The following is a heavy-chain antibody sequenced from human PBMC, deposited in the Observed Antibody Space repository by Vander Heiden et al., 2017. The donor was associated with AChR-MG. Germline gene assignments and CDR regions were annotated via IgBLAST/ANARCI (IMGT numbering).Heavy chain of an antibody. V-gene: IGHV4-34*01. D-gene: IGHD3-22*01. CDR3: ARALIEGGEFDY. J-gene: IGHJ4*02. CDR2: INHSGST. Sequence: QVQLQQWGAGLLKPSETLSLTCAVYGGSFSGYYWSWIRQPPGKGLEWIGEINHSGSTNYNPSLKSRVTISVDTSKNQFSLKLSSVTAADTAVYYCARALIEGGEFDYWGQGTLVTVSS. CDR1: GGSFSGYY.